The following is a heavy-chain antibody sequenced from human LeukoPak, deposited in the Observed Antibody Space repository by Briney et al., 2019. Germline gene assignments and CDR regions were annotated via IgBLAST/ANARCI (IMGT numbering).Heavy chain of an antibody. CDR2: MSSYSRTI. CDR3: TREPEWGVWLDL. Sequence: GGSLGLFCAASVFTFSNYIMNWAREAPGKGLVGVSYMSSYSRTIYCADSLKGRFTISRDNAKNSLYLQMNTLRAEHTAVYYCTREPEWGVWLDLWGQGTLVSVSS. J-gene: IGHJ5*01. V-gene: IGHV3-48*01. D-gene: IGHD3-3*01. CDR1: VFTFSNYI.